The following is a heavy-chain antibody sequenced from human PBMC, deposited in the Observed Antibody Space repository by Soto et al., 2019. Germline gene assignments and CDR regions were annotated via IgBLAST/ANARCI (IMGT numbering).Heavy chain of an antibody. V-gene: IGHV3-74*01. D-gene: IGHD2-2*01. Sequence: PGGSLRLSCAASGFTFSSYWMHWVRQAPGKGLVWVSRINSDGSSTSYADSVKGRFTISRDNAKNTLYLQMNSLRAEDTAVYYCARRSRDFRSTSCSNRYYMDVWGKGTTVTVSS. CDR1: GFTFSSYW. CDR3: ARRSRDFRSTSCSNRYYMDV. CDR2: INSDGSST. J-gene: IGHJ6*03.